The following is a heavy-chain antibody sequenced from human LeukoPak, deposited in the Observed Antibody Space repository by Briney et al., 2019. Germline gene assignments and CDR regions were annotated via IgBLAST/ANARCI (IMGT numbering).Heavy chain of an antibody. J-gene: IGHJ4*02. V-gene: IGHV4-34*01. CDR2: INHSGST. CDR3: ARGLVADYYFDY. Sequence: SETLSLTCAVYGGSFSGYYWSWIRQPPGKGLEWIGEINHSGSTNYNPSLKSRVTISVDTSKSQFSLKLSSVTAADTAVYYCARGLVADYYFDYWGQGTLVTVSS. D-gene: IGHD2-8*02. CDR1: GGSFSGYY.